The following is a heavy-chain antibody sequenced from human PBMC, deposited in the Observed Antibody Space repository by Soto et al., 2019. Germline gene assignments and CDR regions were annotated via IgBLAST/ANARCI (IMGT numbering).Heavy chain of an antibody. V-gene: IGHV1-18*01. J-gene: IGHJ5*02. CDR3: ARDGITYYYDSSGYWFDP. CDR2: ISAYNGNT. CDR1: GYTFTSYG. Sequence: ASVKVSCKASGYTFTSYGISWVRQAPGQGLEWMGWISAYNGNTNYAQKLQGRATMTTDTSTSTAYMELRSLRSDDTAVYYCARDGITYYYDSSGYWFDPWGQGTLVTVSS. D-gene: IGHD3-22*01.